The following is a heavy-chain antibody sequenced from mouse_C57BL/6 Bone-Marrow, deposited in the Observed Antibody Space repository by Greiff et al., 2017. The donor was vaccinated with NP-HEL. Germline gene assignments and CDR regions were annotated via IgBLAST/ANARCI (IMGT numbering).Heavy chain of an antibody. CDR2: IYPRSGNT. Sequence: QVQLQQSGAELARPGASVKLSCKASGYTFTSYGISWVKQRTGQGLEWIGEIYPRSGNTYYNEKFMGKATLTADKSSSTAYMELRTVTSEDSAVYIGARRNYWFAYWGQGTLVTVSA. V-gene: IGHV1-81*01. J-gene: IGHJ3*01. CDR1: GYTFTSYG. CDR3: ARRNYWFAY. D-gene: IGHD1-3*01.